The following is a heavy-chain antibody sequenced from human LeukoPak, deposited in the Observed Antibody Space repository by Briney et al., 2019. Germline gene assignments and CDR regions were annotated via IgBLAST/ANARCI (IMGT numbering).Heavy chain of an antibody. Sequence: PGGSVRLSCAASGFTFSSYWMHWVRQAPGKGLVWVSRISTDGTYTEYADSVKGRFTISRDNAKDTLYLQVNSLRAEDTAVYYCAITVDCRATTDCYSYFHHWGQDTLVTVSS. V-gene: IGHV3-74*03. CDR1: GFTFSSYW. J-gene: IGHJ1*01. CDR3: AITVDCRATTDCYSYFHH. CDR2: ISTDGTYT. D-gene: IGHD2-21*02.